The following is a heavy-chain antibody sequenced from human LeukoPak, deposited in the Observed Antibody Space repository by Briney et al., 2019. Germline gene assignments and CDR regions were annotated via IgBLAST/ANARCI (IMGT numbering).Heavy chain of an antibody. V-gene: IGHV1-8*01. CDR2: MNPNSGNT. CDR1: GYTFTSYD. J-gene: IGHJ4*02. CDR3: ARGPAAGY. Sequence: ASVTVSCKASGYTFTSYDINWVRQAPGKGLEWMGWMNPNSGNTGYAQKFHGRLTMTRNTSISTPYMELSSLRSEDTAVYYCARGPAAGYWGQGTLVTVSS. D-gene: IGHD6-13*01.